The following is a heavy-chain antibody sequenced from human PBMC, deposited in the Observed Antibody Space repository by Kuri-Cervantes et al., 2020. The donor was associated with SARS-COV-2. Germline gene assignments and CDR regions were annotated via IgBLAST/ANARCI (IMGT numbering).Heavy chain of an antibody. CDR2: ISAYNGNT. CDR1: GYTFTGYY. J-gene: IGHJ4*02. CDR3: AREVAAADTVDY. V-gene: IGHV1-18*04. D-gene: IGHD6-13*01. Sequence: ASVKVSCKASGYTFTGYYMHWVRQAPGQGLEWMGWISAYNGNTNYAQKLQGRVTMTTDTSTSTAYMELRSPRSDDTAVYYCAREVAAADTVDYWGQGTLVTVSS.